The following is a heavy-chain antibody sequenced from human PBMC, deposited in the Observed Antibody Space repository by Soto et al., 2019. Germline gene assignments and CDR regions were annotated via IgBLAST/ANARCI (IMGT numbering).Heavy chain of an antibody. CDR3: ALTLTGAFDI. Sequence: QLQLQESGPGLVNPSETLSLPCTVSGGSFSSSTYYWGWIRHPPGKGLEWIGSIYYSGSTYYTPSLKSRVTMSVDTSKNQFSLKLSSVPAADTAVYYCALTLTGAFDIWGQGTMVTVSS. CDR1: GGSFSSSTYY. V-gene: IGHV4-39*01. CDR2: IYYSGST. J-gene: IGHJ3*02.